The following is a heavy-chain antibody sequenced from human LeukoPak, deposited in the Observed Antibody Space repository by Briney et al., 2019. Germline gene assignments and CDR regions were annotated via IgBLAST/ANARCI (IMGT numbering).Heavy chain of an antibody. J-gene: IGHJ3*02. Sequence: GESLKISCKGSGYSFTSYWIGWVRQMPGKGLEWMGIIYPGDSDTRYSPSFQAQVTISADKSIGTAYLQWSSLKPSDPPMNSCARTSAAEEGVFDIGGQGTMVTVSS. CDR1: GYSFTSYW. V-gene: IGHV5-51*01. CDR3: ARTSAAEEGVFDI. D-gene: IGHD6-13*01. CDR2: IYPGDSDT.